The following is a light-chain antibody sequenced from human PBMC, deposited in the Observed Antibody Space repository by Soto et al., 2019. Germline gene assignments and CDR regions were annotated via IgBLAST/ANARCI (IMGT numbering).Light chain of an antibody. Sequence: QSALTQPPSASGSPGQSVTISCTGTSSDVGAYNYVSWYQQYPGKAPKLMIYEVSKRPSGVPDRFSGSKSGKTASLTVSGPQPEDEADYYCTSYAGSDIWVFGRGTKVIVL. CDR3: TSYAGSDIWV. CDR2: EVS. V-gene: IGLV2-8*01. J-gene: IGLJ3*02. CDR1: SSDVGAYNY.